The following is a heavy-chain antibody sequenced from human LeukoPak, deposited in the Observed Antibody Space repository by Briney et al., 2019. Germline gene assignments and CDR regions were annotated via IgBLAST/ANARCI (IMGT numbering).Heavy chain of an antibody. Sequence: GTSLRLSCEASGFRFGIYGLHWVRQAPGEGLEWVAGISYDGNSKYYVESVKGRFTISRDNSKNTLYLQMNSLRAEDTAVYYCATDDYGDYEGYWGQGTLVTVSS. D-gene: IGHD4-17*01. CDR2: ISYDGNSK. CDR1: GFRFGIYG. V-gene: IGHV3-30*07. CDR3: ATDDYGDYEGY. J-gene: IGHJ4*02.